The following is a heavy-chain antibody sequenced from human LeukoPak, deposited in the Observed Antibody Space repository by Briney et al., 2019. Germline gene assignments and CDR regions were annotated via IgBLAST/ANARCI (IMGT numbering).Heavy chain of an antibody. V-gene: IGHV3-7*01. J-gene: IGHJ6*03. CDR2: IKQDGSEK. Sequence: PGGSLRLSCAAYGFTFSNYWMGWVRQAPGKGLEWVANIKQDGSEKYYVDSVKGRFTISRDNTKSSLYLQMNSLRDEDTAVYYCARDIGDCSSLSCYNHYYYMDVWGKGTTVTVSS. CDR3: ARDIGDCSSLSCYNHYYYMDV. CDR1: GFTFSNYW. D-gene: IGHD2-2*02.